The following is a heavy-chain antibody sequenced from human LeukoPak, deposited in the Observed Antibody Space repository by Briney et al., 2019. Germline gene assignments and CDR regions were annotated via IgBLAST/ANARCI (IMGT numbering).Heavy chain of an antibody. CDR1: GGTFSSYA. CDR2: IIPILGIA. CDR3: TKSPFSGSYRFED. V-gene: IGHV1-69*04. J-gene: IGHJ4*02. Sequence: ASVKVSCKASGGTFSSYAISWVRQAPGQGLEWMGRIIPILGIANYAQKFQGRVTITADKSTSTAYMELSSLRSEDTAVYYCTKSPFSGSYRFEDWGQGTLVTVSS. D-gene: IGHD1-26*01.